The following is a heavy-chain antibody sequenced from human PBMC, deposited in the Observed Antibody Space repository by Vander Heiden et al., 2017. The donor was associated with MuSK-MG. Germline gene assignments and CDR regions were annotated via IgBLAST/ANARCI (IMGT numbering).Heavy chain of an antibody. J-gene: IGHJ4*02. CDR2: ISFSSTNI. D-gene: IGHD3-16*01. Sequence: EVQLVESGGGLVKPGESLRLSCAASGFTFSNYNMNWVRQAPGKGLESVSSISFSSTNIYYADSVKGRFTISRDNAKKSLYLQMNSLRAEDSAIYYCATEGGYLDYWGQGTLVTVSS. V-gene: IGHV3-21*04. CDR3: ATEGGYLDY. CDR1: GFTFSNYN.